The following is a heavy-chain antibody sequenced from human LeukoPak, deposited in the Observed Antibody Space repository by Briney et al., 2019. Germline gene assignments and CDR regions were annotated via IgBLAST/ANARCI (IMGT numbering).Heavy chain of an antibody. V-gene: IGHV1-69*05. CDR3: ARVPMSPYYYYYMDV. Sequence: SVKVSCKASGGTFSSYAISWVRQAPGQGLEWMGGIIPIFGTANYAQKFQGRVTITTDESTSTAYMELSSLRSEDTAVYYCARVPMSPYYYYYMDVWGKGTTVTVSS. CDR2: IIPIFGTA. CDR1: GGTFSSYA. J-gene: IGHJ6*03.